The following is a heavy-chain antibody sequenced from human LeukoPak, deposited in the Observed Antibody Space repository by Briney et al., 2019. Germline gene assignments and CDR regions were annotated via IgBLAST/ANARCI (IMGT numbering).Heavy chain of an antibody. CDR3: ARDSYDYVWGSSFPLDY. Sequence: GGPLRLSCAASGFTFGTYWMHWVRQAPGKGLLWVSRINDDGGSTSYADSVKGRFTISRDNAKNTLYLQMNSLRAEDTAVYYCARDSYDYVWGSSFPLDYWGQGTLVTVSS. CDR1: GFTFGTYW. J-gene: IGHJ4*02. D-gene: IGHD3-16*01. CDR2: INDDGGST. V-gene: IGHV3-74*01.